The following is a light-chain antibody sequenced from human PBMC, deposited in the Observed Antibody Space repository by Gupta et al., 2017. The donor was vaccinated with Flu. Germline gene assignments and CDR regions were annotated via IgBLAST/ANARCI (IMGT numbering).Light chain of an antibody. CDR3: ASRTSGSPLHV. Sequence: VSWYQQHPGKVPQLMIYGVTNRPSGVSNRFSGSKSGSTASLTISGLQAEDEADYYCASRTSGSPLHVFGTGTKVTVL. J-gene: IGLJ1*01. CDR2: GVT. V-gene: IGLV2-14*03.